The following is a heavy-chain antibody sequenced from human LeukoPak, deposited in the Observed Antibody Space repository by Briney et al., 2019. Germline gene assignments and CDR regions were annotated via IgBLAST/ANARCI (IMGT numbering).Heavy chain of an antibody. CDR2: INWKTGNG. CDR3: TRRAARWQFDL. V-gene: IGHV3-9*01. D-gene: IGHD5-24*01. J-gene: IGHJ2*01. Sequence: GGSLRLSCAVSGFNFDDYAMHWVRQAPGRGLEWVSGINWKTGNGIYADSVKGQFTISRDNAKNSLYLRMSSLRAEDTALYYCTRRAARWQFDLWGRGTLLTVSS. CDR1: GFNFDDYA.